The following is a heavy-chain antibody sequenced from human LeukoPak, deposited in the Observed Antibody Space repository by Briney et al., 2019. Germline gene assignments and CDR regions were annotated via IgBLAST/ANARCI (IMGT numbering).Heavy chain of an antibody. CDR1: GFTFSSYS. Sequence: GGSLRLSCAASGFTFSSYSMNWVRQAPGKGLEWVSSISSRSSYIYYADSVKGRFTISRDNAKNSLYLQMHSLRAEDTAVYYCARGLVTAVWVQGVPYFDHWGQGTLVTVPS. J-gene: IGHJ4*02. D-gene: IGHD3-10*01. CDR2: ISSRSSYI. V-gene: IGHV3-21*01. CDR3: ARGLVTAVWVQGVPYFDH.